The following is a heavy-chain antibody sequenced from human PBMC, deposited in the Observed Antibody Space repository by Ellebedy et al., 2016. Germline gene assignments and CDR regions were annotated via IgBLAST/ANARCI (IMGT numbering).Heavy chain of an antibody. Sequence: SETLSLTXAVSGDSISSGAYYWTWIRQPAGKGLEWIGRIYTSGSPIYNPSLKSRVTMSIDTSKNQFSLEMKSVTAADTAVYYCASLTIPGGSDFWGQGTLVTVSS. CDR3: ASLTIPGGSDF. V-gene: IGHV4-61*02. CDR1: GDSISSGAYY. CDR2: IYTSGSP. J-gene: IGHJ4*02. D-gene: IGHD2-21*01.